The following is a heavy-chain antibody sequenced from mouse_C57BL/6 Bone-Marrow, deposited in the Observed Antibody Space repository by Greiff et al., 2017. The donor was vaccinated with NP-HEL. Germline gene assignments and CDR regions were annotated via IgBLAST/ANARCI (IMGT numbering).Heavy chain of an antibody. V-gene: IGHV1-81*01. CDR1: GYTFTSYG. Sequence: QVQLKQSGAELARPGASVKLSCKASGYTFTSYGISWVKQRTGQGLEWIGEIYPRSGNTYYNEKFKGKATLTADKSSSTAYMEIRSLTSEDAAVYFCARKGAYCSNWSDYWGQGTTLTVSS. CDR2: IYPRSGNT. D-gene: IGHD2-5*01. J-gene: IGHJ2*01. CDR3: ARKGAYCSNWSDY.